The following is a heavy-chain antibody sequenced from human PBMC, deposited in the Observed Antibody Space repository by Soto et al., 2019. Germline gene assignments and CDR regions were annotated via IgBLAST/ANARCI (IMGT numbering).Heavy chain of an antibody. CDR2: ISAHNGNT. J-gene: IGHJ4*02. CDR3: ARGRYGDY. D-gene: IGHD1-1*01. Sequence: QVHLVQSGAEVKKPGASVKVSCKGSGYGFTTYGITWVRQDPGQGLEWMAWISAHNGNTNYAQKIQGRVTVTRDTSTSTAYMELRSMRSDDTAVYYCARGRYGDYWGQGALVTVSS. CDR1: GYGFTTYG. V-gene: IGHV1-18*01.